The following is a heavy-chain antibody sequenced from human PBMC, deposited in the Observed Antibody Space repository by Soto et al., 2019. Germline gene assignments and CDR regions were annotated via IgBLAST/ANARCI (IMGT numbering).Heavy chain of an antibody. CDR2: ITGSGEST. Sequence: PGGSLRLSCAASGFTFSSYAMSCVRQAPGKGLEWVSVITGSGESTYYTDSVKGRFTISRDNSKNTLYLQVNRLRAEDTAVYYCAKDWGEFSSSWHLGMDVWDQGTTVTVSS. CDR3: AKDWGEFSSSWHLGMDV. V-gene: IGHV3-23*01. J-gene: IGHJ6*02. D-gene: IGHD6-13*01. CDR1: GFTFSSYA.